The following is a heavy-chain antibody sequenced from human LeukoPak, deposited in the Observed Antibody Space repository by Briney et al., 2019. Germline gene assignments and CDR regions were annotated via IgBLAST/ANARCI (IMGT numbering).Heavy chain of an antibody. Sequence: GGSLRLSCAASGFTFSSYAMHWVRQAPGKGQEWVAFISSDGSNKYYADSVKGRFTISRDNSKNTLYLQMNSLRAEDTAVYYCARAVYDFEVGFDYWGQGTLVTVSS. D-gene: IGHD3/OR15-3a*01. CDR3: ARAVYDFEVGFDY. CDR2: ISSDGSNK. CDR1: GFTFSSYA. V-gene: IGHV3-30*04. J-gene: IGHJ4*02.